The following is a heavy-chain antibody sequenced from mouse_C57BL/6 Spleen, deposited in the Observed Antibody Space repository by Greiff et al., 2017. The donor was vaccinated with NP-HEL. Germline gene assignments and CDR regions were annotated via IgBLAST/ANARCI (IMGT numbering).Heavy chain of an antibody. D-gene: IGHD1-1*01. CDR1: GYAFSSSW. CDR2: IYPGDGDT. CDR3: ARSGTVVARYFDV. J-gene: IGHJ1*03. V-gene: IGHV1-82*01. Sequence: VQLQQSGPELVKPGASVKISCKASGYAFSSSWMNWVKQRPGKGLEWIGRIYPGDGDTNYNGKFKGKATLTADKSSSTAYMQLSSLTSEDSAVYFCARSGTVVARYFDVWGTGTTVTVSS.